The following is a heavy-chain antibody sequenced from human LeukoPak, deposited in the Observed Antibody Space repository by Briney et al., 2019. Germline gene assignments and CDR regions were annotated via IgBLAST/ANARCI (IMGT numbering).Heavy chain of an antibody. Sequence: PSETLSLTCTVSGGSISSSSYYWGWIRQPPGKGLEWIGSIYYSGSTYYNPSLKSRVTISVDTSKNQFSLKLSSVTAADTAVYYCAREYGYGITIFGVVKGWMNTGDYYMDVWGKGTTVTVSS. CDR2: IYYSGST. J-gene: IGHJ6*03. CDR3: AREYGYGITIFGVVKGWMNTGDYYMDV. CDR1: GGSISSSSYY. D-gene: IGHD3-3*01. V-gene: IGHV4-39*07.